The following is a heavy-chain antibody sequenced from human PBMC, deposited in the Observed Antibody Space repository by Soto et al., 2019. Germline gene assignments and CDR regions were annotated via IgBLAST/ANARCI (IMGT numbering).Heavy chain of an antibody. D-gene: IGHD1-20*01. Sequence: EVQLLESGGDLVQPGGSLRLSCAASGFTFRGDAMSWVRQAPGKGLEWVSSISGSGEMTHYADSVKGRFTISRDNAKNTLYLQMESLRAEDTARYYCARSEMTYNWNDGGQGALVTVSS. V-gene: IGHV3-23*01. CDR3: ARSEMTYNWND. J-gene: IGHJ4*02. CDR1: GFTFRGDA. CDR2: ISGSGEMT.